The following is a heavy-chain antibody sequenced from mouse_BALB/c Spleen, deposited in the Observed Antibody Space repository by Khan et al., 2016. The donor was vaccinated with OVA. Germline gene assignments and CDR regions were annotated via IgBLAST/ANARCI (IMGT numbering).Heavy chain of an antibody. J-gene: IGHJ3*01. D-gene: IGHD3-3*01. V-gene: IGHV3-2*02. CDR2: ISYSGSI. CDR3: TGGRAY. Sequence: EVQLQESGPGLVKPSQSLSLTCTVTGYSITSDYAWNWIRQFPGNKLEWMGYISYSGSISYTPSLKSRISITRAKSKNQFFLQLSSVATEDTATYYCTGGRAYWGQGTLVTVSA. CDR1: GYSITSDYA.